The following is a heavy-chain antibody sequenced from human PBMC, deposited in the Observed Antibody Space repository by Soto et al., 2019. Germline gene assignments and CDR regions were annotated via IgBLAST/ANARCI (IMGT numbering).Heavy chain of an antibody. V-gene: IGHV1-69*13. D-gene: IGHD6-19*01. CDR1: GGTFSSYA. Sequence: SVKVSCKASGGTFSSYAISWVRQAPGQGLEWMGGIIPIFGTANYAQKFQGRVTITADESTSTAYMELRSLRSEDTAVYYCARSIAVAGTGPFDPWGQGTLVTVSS. J-gene: IGHJ5*02. CDR3: ARSIAVAGTGPFDP. CDR2: IIPIFGTA.